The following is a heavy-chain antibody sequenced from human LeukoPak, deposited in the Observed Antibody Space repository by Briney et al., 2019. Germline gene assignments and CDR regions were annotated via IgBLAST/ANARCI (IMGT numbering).Heavy chain of an antibody. J-gene: IGHJ4*02. Sequence: SQTLSLTCTVSGGSISSGGNYWSWIRQPPGKGLEWIGYIYHSGSTYYNPSLKSRVTISVDRSKNQFSLKLSSVTAADTAVYYCARGRAAADLDYWGQGTLVTVSS. CDR1: GGSISSGGNY. CDR2: IYHSGST. V-gene: IGHV4-30-2*01. D-gene: IGHD6-13*01. CDR3: ARGRAAADLDY.